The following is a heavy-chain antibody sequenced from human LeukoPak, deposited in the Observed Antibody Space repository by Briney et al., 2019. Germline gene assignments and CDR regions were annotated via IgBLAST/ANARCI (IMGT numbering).Heavy chain of an antibody. D-gene: IGHD1-7*01. Sequence: GGSLRLSCAASGFTFDDYAMHWVRQVPGKGLEWVSLISGNGSNTYYADSVKGRFTISRDNSKNSLYLQMNSLRTEDTALYYCAKDISNWNSRHFDYWGQGTLVTVSS. CDR1: GFTFDDYA. V-gene: IGHV3-43*02. J-gene: IGHJ4*02. CDR2: ISGNGSNT. CDR3: AKDISNWNSRHFDY.